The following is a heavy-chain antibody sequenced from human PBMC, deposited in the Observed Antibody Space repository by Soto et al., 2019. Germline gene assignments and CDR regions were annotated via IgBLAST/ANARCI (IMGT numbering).Heavy chain of an antibody. D-gene: IGHD2-2*01. Sequence: SETLSLTCTVSGGSISSYYWSWIRQPPGKGLEWIGYIYYSGSTNYNPSLKSRVTISVDTSKNQFSLYLQMNSLRAEDTAVYYCARDSSIVRVPAATFDYWGQGTLVTVSS. CDR1: GGSISSYY. V-gene: IGHV4-59*01. CDR3: ARDSSIVRVPAATFDY. J-gene: IGHJ4*02. CDR2: IYYSGST.